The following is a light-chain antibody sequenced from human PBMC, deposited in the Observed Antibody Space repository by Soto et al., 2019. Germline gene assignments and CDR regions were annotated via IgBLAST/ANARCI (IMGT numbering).Light chain of an antibody. Sequence: DIQMTQSPSSLSASVGDRVTITCRASQTISNYLNWYQQRPGKAHKLLIYAAYSLQSGVQSRFSGSESGTDFTLTIRSLQPEDCATYYCKQSYSTPITFGQGTRLEIK. V-gene: IGKV1-39*01. CDR2: AAY. CDR3: KQSYSTPIT. CDR1: QTISNY. J-gene: IGKJ5*01.